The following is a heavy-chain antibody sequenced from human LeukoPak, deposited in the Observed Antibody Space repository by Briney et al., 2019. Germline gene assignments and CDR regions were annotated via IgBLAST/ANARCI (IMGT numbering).Heavy chain of an antibody. CDR3: ARTVCSSTSCWFDY. Sequence: KPSETLSLTCTVSGGSISSYYWSWIRQPPGKGLEWIGYIYYSGSTNYNPSLKSRVTISVDTSKNQFSLKLSSVTAADTAVYYCARTVCSSTSCWFDYWGRGTLVTVSS. D-gene: IGHD2-2*01. CDR1: GGSISSYY. J-gene: IGHJ4*02. V-gene: IGHV4-59*01. CDR2: IYYSGST.